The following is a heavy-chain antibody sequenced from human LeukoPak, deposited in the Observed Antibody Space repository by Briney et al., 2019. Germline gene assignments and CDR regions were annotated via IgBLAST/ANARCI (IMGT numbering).Heavy chain of an antibody. CDR2: ISYDGSNK. Sequence: GGSLRLSCAASGFTFSSYGMHWVRQAPGKGLEWVAVISYDGSNKYYADSVKGRFTISRDNSKNTLYLQMNSLRAEDTAVYYCAKDLNSRSYYDAFDIWGQGTMVTVSS. D-gene: IGHD1-26*01. CDR1: GFTFSSYG. CDR3: AKDLNSRSYYDAFDI. V-gene: IGHV3-30*18. J-gene: IGHJ3*02.